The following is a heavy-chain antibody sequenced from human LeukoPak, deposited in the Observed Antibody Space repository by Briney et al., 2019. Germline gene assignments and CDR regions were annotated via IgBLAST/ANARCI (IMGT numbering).Heavy chain of an antibody. V-gene: IGHV3-7*01. J-gene: IGHJ6*02. CDR1: GFTFSSYW. D-gene: IGHD5-18*01. CDR2: IKQDGSEK. CDR3: ARVGGYNYAQEGYYYFGMDV. Sequence: VSLRLSCAVSGFTFSSYWMTWVRQAPGKGLEWVAHIKQDGSEKEYVDSVKGRFTISRDNAKSSLYLQLNSLRDEDTAVYYCARVGGYNYAQEGYYYFGMDVWGQGTTVTVSS.